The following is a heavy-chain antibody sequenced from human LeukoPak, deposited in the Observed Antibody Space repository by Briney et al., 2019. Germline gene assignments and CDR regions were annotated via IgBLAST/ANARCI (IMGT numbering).Heavy chain of an antibody. CDR3: AKERLITSSDLDI. Sequence: GGSLRLSCAASGFTFSSYEMNWVRQAPGKGLEWVSYISSSGSTIYYADSVKGRFTISRDNSKNTLYLQMNSLRAEDTAVYYCAKERLITSSDLDIWGQGTMLTVSS. J-gene: IGHJ3*02. CDR1: GFTFSSYE. V-gene: IGHV3-48*03. D-gene: IGHD3-16*01. CDR2: ISSSGSTI.